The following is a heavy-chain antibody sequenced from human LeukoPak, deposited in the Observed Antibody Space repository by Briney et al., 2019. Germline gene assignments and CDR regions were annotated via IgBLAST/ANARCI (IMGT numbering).Heavy chain of an antibody. V-gene: IGHV3-48*01. J-gene: IGHJ4*02. CDR1: GFTFSSWP. CDR2: LNSASSII. Sequence: GGSLRLSCATSGFTFSSWPMNWVRQAPGKGLEWVSYLNSASSIIYYADSVKGRFTISRDNSKNTLFLQMNSLRVEDTAVFYCAKADGSGNYYNVFDSWGQGTLVTVSS. D-gene: IGHD3-10*01. CDR3: AKADGSGNYYNVFDS.